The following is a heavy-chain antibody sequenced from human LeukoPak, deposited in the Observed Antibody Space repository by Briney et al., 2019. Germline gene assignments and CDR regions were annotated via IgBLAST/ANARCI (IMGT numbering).Heavy chain of an antibody. CDR1: GFSFSTYA. J-gene: IGHJ4*02. CDR2: ISYDGSNK. Sequence: PGGSLRLSCAASGFSFSTYAMHWVRQAPGKGLGWVALISYDGSNKYYADSVKGRFTISRDNSKNMLYLQMHSLRADDTAVYYCARDLQYLLLMGEIDYWGQGTLVTVSS. V-gene: IGHV3-30*04. D-gene: IGHD2-2*01. CDR3: ARDLQYLLLMGEIDY.